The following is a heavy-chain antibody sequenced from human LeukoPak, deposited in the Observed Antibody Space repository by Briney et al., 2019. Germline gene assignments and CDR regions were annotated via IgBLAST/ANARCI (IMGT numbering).Heavy chain of an antibody. CDR2: LSYDGSNK. CDR3: AKDRQMATVRRDPVDY. Sequence: PGGSLRLSCAASGFTFSSYAMHWVRQAPGKGLEWVAVLSYDGSNKYYADSVKGRFTISRDNSKNTLYLQMNSLRAEDTAVYYCAKDRQMATVRRDPVDYWGQGTLVTVSS. CDR1: GFTFSSYA. V-gene: IGHV3-30-3*01. D-gene: IGHD5-24*01. J-gene: IGHJ4*02.